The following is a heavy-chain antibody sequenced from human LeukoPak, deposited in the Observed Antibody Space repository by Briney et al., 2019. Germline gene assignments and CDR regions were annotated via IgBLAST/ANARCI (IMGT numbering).Heavy chain of an antibody. V-gene: IGHV3-7*03. D-gene: IGHD4-23*01. CDR2: IRQDEGKN. J-gene: IGHJ6*02. CDR1: GFTLSSYR. Sequence: GGSLRLSCAASGFTLSSYRMNWVRQAPGKGREWVANIRQDEGKNYYVDSVRGRFTISRDNSKNTLYLQMNSLRGEDTAVYYCARDTQNYGGNRFYYYAMDVWGQGTTVTVSS. CDR3: ARDTQNYGGNRFYYYAMDV.